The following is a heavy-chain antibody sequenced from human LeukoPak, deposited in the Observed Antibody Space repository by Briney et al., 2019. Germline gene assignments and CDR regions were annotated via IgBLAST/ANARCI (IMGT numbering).Heavy chain of an antibody. D-gene: IGHD4-17*01. Sequence: GGSLRLSCAASGFTFSNAWMSWVRQAPGKGLEWVGRIKRKTDGGTTDYAAPAKGRFTISRDDSKNTVYLQMNSLKTEDTAVYYCSAATVTSSGLFYFDYWGQGTLVTVSS. J-gene: IGHJ4*02. CDR3: SAATVTSSGLFYFDY. CDR1: GFTFSNAW. CDR2: IKRKTDGGTT. V-gene: IGHV3-15*01.